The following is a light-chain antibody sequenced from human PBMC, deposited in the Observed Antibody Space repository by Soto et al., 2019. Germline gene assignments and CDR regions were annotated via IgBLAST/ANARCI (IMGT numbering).Light chain of an antibody. V-gene: IGLV4-69*01. CDR2: LDSDGSQ. CDR1: SGHTTYA. Sequence: QAVVTQSPSASASLGASVKLTCTLSSGHTTYAIAWHQQQPEKGPRFLMKLDSDGSQIKGDGIPDRFSGSSSGAERYLTISSLQSEDEADYYCQTWGTGGVFGGGTKLTVL. CDR3: QTWGTGGV. J-gene: IGLJ3*02.